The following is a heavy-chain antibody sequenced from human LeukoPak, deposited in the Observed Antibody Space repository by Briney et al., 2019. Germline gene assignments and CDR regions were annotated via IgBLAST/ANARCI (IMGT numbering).Heavy chain of an antibody. V-gene: IGHV3-53*01. CDR3: IVFGDSNH. J-gene: IGHJ5*02. D-gene: IGHD4-17*01. CDR2: IHSSGGT. CDR1: GFTGSNNY. Sequence: GGSLRLSCAASGFTGSNNYMSWVRQAPGKGLEWVSAIHSSGGTYYADSVKGRFTISRDTSKNTLYPQINSLRVEDTAVYYCIVFGDSNHWGQGTLVTVSS.